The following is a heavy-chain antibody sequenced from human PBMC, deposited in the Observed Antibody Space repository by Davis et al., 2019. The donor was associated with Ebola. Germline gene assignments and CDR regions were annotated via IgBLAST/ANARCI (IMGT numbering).Heavy chain of an antibody. J-gene: IGHJ4*02. CDR3: ARGRSYYDSSGYYLGFDY. Sequence: SETLSLTCTVSGGSISSSSYYCGWLRQPPGKGLEWIGNIYSSGSTYYSPSLQSRVTISVDTSKNQFSLKLSSVTAADTAVYYCARGRSYYDSSGYYLGFDYWGQGTLVTVSS. CDR1: GGSISSSSYY. CDR2: IYSSGST. V-gene: IGHV4-39*01. D-gene: IGHD3-22*01.